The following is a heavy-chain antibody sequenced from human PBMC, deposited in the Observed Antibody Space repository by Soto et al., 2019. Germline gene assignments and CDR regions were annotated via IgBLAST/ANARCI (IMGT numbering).Heavy chain of an antibody. V-gene: IGHV3-53*01. CDR2: IYSGGST. J-gene: IGHJ6*02. CDR1: GFTVSSNY. D-gene: IGHD5-12*01. Sequence: EVQLVESGGGLIQPGGSLRLSCAAAGFTVSSNYMSWVRQAPGKGLEWVSVIYSGGSTYYADSVKGRFTISRDNSKNTLYLQMNSLRAEDTAVYYCARRAGGATISFGMDVGGQGTTVTVSS. CDR3: ARRAGGATISFGMDV.